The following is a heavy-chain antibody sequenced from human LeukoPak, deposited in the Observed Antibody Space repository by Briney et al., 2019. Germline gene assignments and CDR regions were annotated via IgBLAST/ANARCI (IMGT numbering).Heavy chain of an antibody. J-gene: IGHJ6*02. V-gene: IGHV1-46*01. Sequence: ASVTVSCTASGYTFTSYYMHWVRQAPGQGLEWMGIINPSGGSTSYAQKFQGRVTMTRDTSTSTVYMELSSLRSEDTAVYYCARGPRLLWFGESRYYYYGMDVWGQGTTVTVSS. CDR1: GYTFTSYY. CDR2: INPSGGST. D-gene: IGHD3-10*01. CDR3: ARGPRLLWFGESRYYYYGMDV.